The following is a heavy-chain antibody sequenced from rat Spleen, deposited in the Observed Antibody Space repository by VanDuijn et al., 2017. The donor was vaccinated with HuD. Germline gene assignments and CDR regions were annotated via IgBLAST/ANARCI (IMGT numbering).Heavy chain of an antibody. CDR3: TRAGYLRDWYFDF. V-gene: IGHV5-29*01. D-gene: IGHD2-2*01. J-gene: IGHJ1*01. Sequence: EVQLVESGGGLVQPGRSLKLSCAASGFIFNNYDMAWVRQTPTKGLEWVAYISYDGSSTYYRDPVKGRFTISRDNAKSTLYLQMDSLRSEDTATYYCTRAGYLRDWYFDFWGPGTMVTVSS. CDR2: ISYDGSST. CDR1: GFIFNNYD.